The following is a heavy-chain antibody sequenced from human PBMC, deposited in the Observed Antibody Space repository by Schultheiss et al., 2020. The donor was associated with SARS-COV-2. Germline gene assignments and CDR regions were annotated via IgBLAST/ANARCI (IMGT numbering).Heavy chain of an antibody. Sequence: SCKASGYTFTGYYMHWVRQAPGQGLEWMGRISSYNGNTNYAQKFQGRVTMTEDTSTDTAYMELSSLRSDDTAVYYCARWGGGSLGFDYWGQGTLVTVSS. CDR2: ISSYNGNT. D-gene: IGHD3-16*01. V-gene: IGHV1-2*06. J-gene: IGHJ4*02. CDR3: ARWGGGSLGFDY. CDR1: GYTFTGYY.